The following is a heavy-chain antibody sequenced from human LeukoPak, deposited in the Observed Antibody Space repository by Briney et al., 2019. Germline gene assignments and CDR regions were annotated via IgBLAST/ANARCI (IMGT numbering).Heavy chain of an antibody. V-gene: IGHV4-61*02. CDR2: IYTSGST. D-gene: IGHD6-13*01. CDR3: PRESAAAGSYYYYGMDV. Sequence: SETLSLTCTVSGGSISSGSYYWSWIRQPAGKGLECIGRIYTSGSTNYNPSLKSRVTISVDTSKNQFSLKLSSVTAADTAVYYCPRESAAAGSYYYYGMDVWGQGTTVTVSS. J-gene: IGHJ6*02. CDR1: GGSISSGSYY.